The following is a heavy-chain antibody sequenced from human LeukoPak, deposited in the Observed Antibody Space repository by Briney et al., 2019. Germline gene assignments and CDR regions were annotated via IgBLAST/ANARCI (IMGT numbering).Heavy chain of an antibody. Sequence: GGSLRLSCAASGFSFSLYWMTWVRQAPGKGLEWVANIRRDGSVKNYMDSVKGRFTISRDNAKNSLYLQMNSLRAEDTALYYCAKDLVGYCSGGSCYPTFISWGQGTMVTVSS. V-gene: IGHV3-7*03. CDR1: GFSFSLYW. CDR3: AKDLVGYCSGGSCYPTFIS. D-gene: IGHD2-15*01. J-gene: IGHJ3*01. CDR2: IRRDGSVK.